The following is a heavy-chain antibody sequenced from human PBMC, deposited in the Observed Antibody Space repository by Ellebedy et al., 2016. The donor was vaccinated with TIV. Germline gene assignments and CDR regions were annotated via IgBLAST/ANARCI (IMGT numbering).Heavy chain of an antibody. CDR2: MYYSANT. V-gene: IGHV4-39*07. CDR1: GLSISSSNYY. J-gene: IGHJ3*02. D-gene: IGHD6-19*01. Sequence: MPSETLSLTCTVSGLSISSSNYYWGWVRQPPGKGLEWIGSMYYSANTHYKPSLKSRVTMSVDTSKNQLSLKLTSVTAADTAVYYCARPYGSGWLGPSAFDIWGQGTMVTVSS. CDR3: ARPYGSGWLGPSAFDI.